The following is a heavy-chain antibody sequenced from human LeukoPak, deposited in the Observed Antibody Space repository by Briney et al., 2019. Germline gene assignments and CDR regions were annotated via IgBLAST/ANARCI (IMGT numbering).Heavy chain of an antibody. J-gene: IGHJ4*02. V-gene: IGHV3-23*01. Sequence: GGTLRLSCAASGFSFSSYGMNWVRQAPGKGLEWVSTIGGSGGSTYYADSVKGRFTISRDNSKNTLYLQMNSLRAEDTAVYYCAKSAHYYGSGSYLDYWGQGTLVTVSS. CDR2: IGGSGGST. CDR3: AKSAHYYGSGSYLDY. D-gene: IGHD3-10*01. CDR1: GFSFSSYG.